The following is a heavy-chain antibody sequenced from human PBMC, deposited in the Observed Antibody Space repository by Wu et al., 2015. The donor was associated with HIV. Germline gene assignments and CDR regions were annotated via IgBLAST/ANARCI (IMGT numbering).Heavy chain of an antibody. V-gene: IGHV1-69*13. CDR1: GGSFNSYG. CDR3: ATVDLSRYCSSNTCYELDY. CDR2: IIPVFGPA. J-gene: IGHJ4*02. D-gene: IGHD2-2*01. Sequence: QVQLVQSGAEVKKPGSSVKVSCKASGGSFNSYGISWVRQAPGQGLEWMGRIIPVFGPANYAQKFQGRATITADESTRTAYMELYSLRSEDTAVYYCATVDLSRYCSSNTCYELDYWGQGTLVTVSS.